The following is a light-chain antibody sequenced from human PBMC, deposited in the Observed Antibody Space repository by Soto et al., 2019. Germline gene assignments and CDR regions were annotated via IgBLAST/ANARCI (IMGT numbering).Light chain of an antibody. CDR2: GAS. CDR1: QSVSSSY. J-gene: IGKJ1*01. V-gene: IGKV3-20*01. CDR3: QQYGSSPLT. Sequence: EIVLTQSPGTLSLSPGERATLSCRASQSVSSSYLAWYLQKPGQAPRLLIYGASSRATGIPDRFRDSGYGKDFTLTISRLEPEDLALYYCQQYGSSPLTFGQGTKVEIK.